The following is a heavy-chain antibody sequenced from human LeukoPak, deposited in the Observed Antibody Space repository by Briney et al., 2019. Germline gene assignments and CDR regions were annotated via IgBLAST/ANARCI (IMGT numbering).Heavy chain of an antibody. CDR2: MIPFFGTA. D-gene: IGHD3-22*01. V-gene: IGHV1-69*01. J-gene: IGHJ2*01. CDR3: ARDQITNYYDSSGYYEYFDL. Sequence: SVKVSCKASGGTFSSYAISWVRQAAGQGLEGMGGMIPFFGTANYAQKFQGRVTITADEYTSTAYMELSSLRSEDTAVYYCARDQITNYYDSSGYYEYFDLWGRGTLVTVSS. CDR1: GGTFSSYA.